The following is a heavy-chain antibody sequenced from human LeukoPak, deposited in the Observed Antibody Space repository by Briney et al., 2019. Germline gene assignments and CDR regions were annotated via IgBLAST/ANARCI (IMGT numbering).Heavy chain of an antibody. CDR2: IIPIFGTA. Sequence: SVTVSCKASGGTFSSYAISWVRQAPGQGLEWMGGIIPIFGTANYAQKFQGRVTITADKSTSTAYMELSSLRSEDTAVYYCARGDLSFVYYMDVWGKGTTVTVSS. J-gene: IGHJ6*03. CDR3: ARGDLSFVYYMDV. V-gene: IGHV1-69*06. CDR1: GGTFSSYA.